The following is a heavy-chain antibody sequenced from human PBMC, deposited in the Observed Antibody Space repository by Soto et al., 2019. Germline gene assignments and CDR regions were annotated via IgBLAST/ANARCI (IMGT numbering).Heavy chain of an antibody. CDR1: GFTFSSYA. CDR2: ISGSGGST. CDR3: AKKLRFLEWSYSGGYMDV. V-gene: IGHV3-23*01. J-gene: IGHJ6*03. Sequence: GGSLRLSCAASGFTFSSYAMSWVRQAPGKGLEWVSAISGSGGSTYYADSVKGRFTISRDNSKNTLYLQMNSLRAEDTAVYYCAKKLRFLEWSYSGGYMDVWGKGTTVTVSS. D-gene: IGHD3-3*01.